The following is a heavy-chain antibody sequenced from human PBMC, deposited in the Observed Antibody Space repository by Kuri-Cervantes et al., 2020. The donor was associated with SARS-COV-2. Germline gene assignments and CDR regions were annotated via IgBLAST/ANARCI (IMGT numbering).Heavy chain of an antibody. D-gene: IGHD6-19*01. Sequence: ASVTVSCKASGYTVTSYGISWVRQAPGQGLEWMGWISAYNGNTNYAQKLQGRVTMTTDTSTSTAYMELRSLRSDDTAVYYCARDGQWLVLLDYYYYGMDVWGQGTTVTVSS. CDR3: ARDGQWLVLLDYYYYGMDV. CDR1: GYTVTSYG. J-gene: IGHJ6*02. V-gene: IGHV1-18*01. CDR2: ISAYNGNT.